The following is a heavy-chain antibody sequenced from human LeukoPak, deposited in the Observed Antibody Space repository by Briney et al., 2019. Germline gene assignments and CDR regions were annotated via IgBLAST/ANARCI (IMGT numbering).Heavy chain of an antibody. D-gene: IGHD3-16*02. CDR3: ARAYTTFGGVIVIYLGFDY. CDR2: ISYDGSNK. Sequence: GGSLRLSCAASGFTFSSYAMHRVRQAPGKGLEWVAVISYDGSNKYYADSVKGRFTISRDSSKNTLYLQMNSLRAEDTAVYYCARAYTTFGGVIVIYLGFDYWGQGTLVTVSS. CDR1: GFTFSSYA. J-gene: IGHJ4*02. V-gene: IGHV3-30-3*01.